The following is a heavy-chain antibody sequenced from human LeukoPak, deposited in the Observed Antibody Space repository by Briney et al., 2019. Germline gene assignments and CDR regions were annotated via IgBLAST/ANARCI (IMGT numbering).Heavy chain of an antibody. Sequence: SETLSLTCTVYGGSFSGYFWSWIRQPPGKGLEWIGEINHSGSTNYNPSLKSRITISVDTSKNQFSLKLSSVTAADTAVYYCRSGILGPWGQGTLVTVSS. D-gene: IGHD2-15*01. CDR3: RSGILGP. CDR2: INHSGST. CDR1: GGSFSGYF. J-gene: IGHJ5*02. V-gene: IGHV4-34*03.